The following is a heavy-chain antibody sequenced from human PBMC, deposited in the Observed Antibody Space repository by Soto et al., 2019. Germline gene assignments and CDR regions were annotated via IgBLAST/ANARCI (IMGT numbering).Heavy chain of an antibody. CDR1: GGSISSSYW. Sequence: QVQLQESGPGLVKPSGTLSLTCAVSGGSISSSYWWNWVRQPPGKGLEWIAEIHHSGSTNYNPSLKSRVTISVDKSKSQFSLKVNSMTAADTAVYYCARKGAEANSGLFDPWGQGTLVTVSS. V-gene: IGHV4-4*02. D-gene: IGHD5-12*01. J-gene: IGHJ5*02. CDR3: ARKGAEANSGLFDP. CDR2: IHHSGST.